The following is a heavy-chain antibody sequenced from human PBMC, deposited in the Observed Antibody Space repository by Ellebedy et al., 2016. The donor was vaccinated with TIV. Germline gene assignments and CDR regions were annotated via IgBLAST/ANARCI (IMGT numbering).Heavy chain of an antibody. CDR3: GRHNVARDY. CDR2: IRSIANNYAT. CDR1: GFTFSGSM. D-gene: IGHD2-21*01. V-gene: IGHV3-73*01. J-gene: IGHJ4*02. Sequence: GESLKISCAASGFTFSGSMMHWVRQASGKGLEWVARIRSIANNYATSYTASVKGRFTISRDNSKNMAYLQMTGLQVDDTAIYYCGRHNVARDYWGQGTLVTVSS.